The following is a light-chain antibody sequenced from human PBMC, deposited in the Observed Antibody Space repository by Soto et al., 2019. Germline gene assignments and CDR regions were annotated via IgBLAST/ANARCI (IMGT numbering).Light chain of an antibody. CDR3: QQYDGSPLT. CDR1: QSVSSSY. Sequence: EIVLTQSPGTLSLSPGERATLSCRASQSVSSSYLAWYQQKPGQAPRLLIYGASMRATGIPDRFSGSGSGTDFTLTSSRLEPEDLALYYCQQYDGSPLTFGQGTKVEIK. V-gene: IGKV3-20*01. J-gene: IGKJ1*01. CDR2: GAS.